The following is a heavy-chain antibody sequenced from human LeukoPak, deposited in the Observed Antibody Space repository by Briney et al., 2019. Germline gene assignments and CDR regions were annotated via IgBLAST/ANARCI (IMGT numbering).Heavy chain of an antibody. CDR1: GFTFSSYG. CDR2: IRYDGSSK. J-gene: IGHJ5*02. D-gene: IGHD3-10*01. Sequence: GGSLRLSCAASGFTFSSYGMHWVRQAPGKGLEWVAFIRYDGSSKYYADSVKGRFTISRDNSKNTLYLQMNSLRAEDTAVYYCARDRGSVVGNWFDPWGQGTLVTVSS. V-gene: IGHV3-30*02. CDR3: ARDRGSVVGNWFDP.